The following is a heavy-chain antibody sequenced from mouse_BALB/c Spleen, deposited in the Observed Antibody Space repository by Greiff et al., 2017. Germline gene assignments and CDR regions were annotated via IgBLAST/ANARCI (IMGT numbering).Heavy chain of an antibody. CDR1: GYTFTDYE. D-gene: IGHD1-1*01. J-gene: IGHJ3*01. CDR3: VLRGFAY. CDR2: IDHENGGT. Sequence: QVQLQQSGAELVRPGASVTLSCKASGYTFTDYEMHWVKQTPVHGLEWIGAIDHENGGTAYNQKFKGKTTLTADKSSSTAYMELRNLTSEDAAVYYDVLRGFAYWGQGTLVTVSA. V-gene: IGHV1-15*01.